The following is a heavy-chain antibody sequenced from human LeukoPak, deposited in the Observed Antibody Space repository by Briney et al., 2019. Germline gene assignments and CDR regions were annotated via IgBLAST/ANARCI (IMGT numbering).Heavy chain of an antibody. J-gene: IGHJ4*02. V-gene: IGHV4-59*12. CDR1: GGSISSYY. D-gene: IGHD2-2*01. Sequence: KPSETLSLTCTVSGGSISSYYWGWIRQPPGKGLEWIGYIYYSGSTNYNPSLKSRVTISVDTSKNQFSLKLSSVTAADTAVYYCVRENYCTDTSCLLADSWGQGTLVTVSS. CDR3: VRENYCTDTSCLLADS. CDR2: IYYSGST.